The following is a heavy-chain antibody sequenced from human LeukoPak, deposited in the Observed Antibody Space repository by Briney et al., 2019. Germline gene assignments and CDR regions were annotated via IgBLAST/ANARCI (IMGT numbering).Heavy chain of an antibody. CDR2: ISYDGSNK. D-gene: IGHD1-1*01. Sequence: GGSLRLSCAASGFTFSSYGMHWVRQAPGKGLEWVAVISYDGSNKYYSDSVKGRFTISRNNSKNTLYLQMNSLRAEDTAVYYCAKDGGWTWNRPPGAFDIWGQGTMVTVSS. J-gene: IGHJ3*02. CDR1: GFTFSSYG. CDR3: AKDGGWTWNRPPGAFDI. V-gene: IGHV3-30*18.